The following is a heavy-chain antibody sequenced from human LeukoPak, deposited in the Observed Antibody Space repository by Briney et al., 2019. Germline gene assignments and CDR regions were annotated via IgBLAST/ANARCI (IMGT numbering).Heavy chain of an antibody. Sequence: PGGSLRLSCAASGITFSRFWMSWVRQAPGKGLQWVANINQDGSEKHYVDSVKGRFTISRDNAENSLYLQMNSLRAEDTAIYYSARDKGVVGTLAPWGQGTLVTVSS. CDR3: ARDKGVVGTLAP. CDR2: INQDGSEK. V-gene: IGHV3-7*01. J-gene: IGHJ5*02. CDR1: GITFSRFW. D-gene: IGHD1-26*01.